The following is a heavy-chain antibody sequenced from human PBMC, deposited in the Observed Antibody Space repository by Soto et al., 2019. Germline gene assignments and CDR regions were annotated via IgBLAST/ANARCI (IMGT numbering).Heavy chain of an antibody. CDR3: ARHNPASTVFGIVISLRY. CDR2: INHSGST. CDR1: GGSFSGYY. J-gene: IGHJ4*01. D-gene: IGHD3-3*01. V-gene: IGHV4-34*01. Sequence: SETLSLTCAVYGGSFSGYYWTWIRQPPGTGLEWIGEINHSGSTNYNPSLKSRVTISVDTSKNEFSLRLSSATAADTAVYYCARHNPASTVFGIVISLRYWGHGTLVTVSS.